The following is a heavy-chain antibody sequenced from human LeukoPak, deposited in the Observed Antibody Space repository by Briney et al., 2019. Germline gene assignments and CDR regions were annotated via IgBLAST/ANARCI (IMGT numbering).Heavy chain of an antibody. CDR3: ARDRPYSSGWYGAYGMGV. CDR1: GYTFTSYG. Sequence: ASVTVSCKASGYTFTSYGSSWVRQAPGQGLEWMGWISAYNGNTNYAQKLQGRVTMTTDTSTSTDYMELRSLRSDDTAVYYCARDRPYSSGWYGAYGMGVWGQGTTVTVSS. V-gene: IGHV1-18*01. CDR2: ISAYNGNT. J-gene: IGHJ6*02. D-gene: IGHD6-19*01.